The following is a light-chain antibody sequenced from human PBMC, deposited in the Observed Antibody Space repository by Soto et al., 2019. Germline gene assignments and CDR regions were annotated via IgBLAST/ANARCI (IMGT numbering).Light chain of an antibody. V-gene: IGKV1-5*03. CDR1: QTISSW. CDR3: QHYNSYSEA. J-gene: IGKJ1*01. CDR2: KAS. Sequence: IQMTQSPSTPSGSVGSRVTITCRASQTISSWLAWYQQKPGKAPKLLIYKASTLKSGVPSRFSGSGSGTEFTLTISSLQPDDFATYYCQHYNSYSEAFGQGTKVDIK.